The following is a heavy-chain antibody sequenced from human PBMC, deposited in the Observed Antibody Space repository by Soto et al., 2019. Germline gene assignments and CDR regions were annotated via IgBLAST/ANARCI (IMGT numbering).Heavy chain of an antibody. V-gene: IGHV4-31*03. J-gene: IGHJ5*02. CDR2: IYYSGST. Sequence: NPSETLSLTCTVSGGSISSGGYYWSWIRQHPGKGLEWIGYIYYSGSTYYNPPLKSRVTISVDTSKNQFSLKLSSVTAADTAVYYCARAAHYSSPFRWFDPWGQGTLVTVSS. CDR3: ARAAHYSSPFRWFDP. CDR1: GGSISSGGYY. D-gene: IGHD6-13*01.